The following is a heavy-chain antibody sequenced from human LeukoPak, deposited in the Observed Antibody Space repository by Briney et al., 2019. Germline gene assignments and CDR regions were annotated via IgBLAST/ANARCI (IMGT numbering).Heavy chain of an antibody. J-gene: IGHJ6*03. CDR2: ISAYNGNT. CDR1: GYTFTSYG. D-gene: IGHD3-16*02. CDR3: AXXXXXXXXXXYRSPAPYYYMDV. V-gene: IGHV1-18*01. Sequence: ASVKVSCKASGYTFTSYGISWVRQAPGQGLEWMGWISAYNGNTNYAQKLQGRVTMTTDTSTSTAYMERRSLRSDDTAVYYCAXXXXXXXXXXYRSPAPYYYMDVWGKGTTVTISS.